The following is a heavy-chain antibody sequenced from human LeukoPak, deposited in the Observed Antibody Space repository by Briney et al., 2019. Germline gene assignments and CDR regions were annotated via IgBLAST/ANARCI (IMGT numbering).Heavy chain of an antibody. CDR3: ARAHDAFDI. Sequence: SETLSLTCTVSGGSISSHFWTWIRRPPGKGLEWIGYIHYSGNTNYNPSLKSRVSISVDTSKNQFSLKLSSVTAADTAVYYCARAHDAFDIWGQGTMVTVSS. CDR1: GGSISSHF. J-gene: IGHJ3*02. CDR2: IHYSGNT. V-gene: IGHV4-59*11.